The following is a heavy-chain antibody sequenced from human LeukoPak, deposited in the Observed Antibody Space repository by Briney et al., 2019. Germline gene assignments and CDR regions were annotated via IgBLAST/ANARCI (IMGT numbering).Heavy chain of an antibody. CDR2: IYHCGST. Sequence: PSDPQTLTCAVWVGSYRGCYWRCLRQPRRGGLEGIGSIYHCGSTYYNPSVKSRVTISVDTSKNQYSQKLSSVTAADMAVYYCARSLDAFYICGQGTTVTVSS. V-gene: IGHV4-38-2*01. CDR3: ARSLDAFYI. CDR1: VGSYRGCY. J-gene: IGHJ3*02.